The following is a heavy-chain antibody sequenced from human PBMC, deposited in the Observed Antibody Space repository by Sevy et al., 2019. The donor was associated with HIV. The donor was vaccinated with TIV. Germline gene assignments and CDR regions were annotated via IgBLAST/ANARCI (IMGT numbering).Heavy chain of an antibody. CDR1: GFTFSIYA. D-gene: IGHD6-19*01. CDR3: AKGRPNTSSGIFDY. Sequence: GGSLRLSCAASGFTFSIYARSWVRQAPGKGLEWVSGISGGSDDRYYADSVRGRFTISSDSSKNTLYMQMRGLRAEDTAIYYCAKGRPNTSSGIFDYWGQGTLVTVSS. CDR2: ISGGSDDR. J-gene: IGHJ4*02. V-gene: IGHV3-23*01.